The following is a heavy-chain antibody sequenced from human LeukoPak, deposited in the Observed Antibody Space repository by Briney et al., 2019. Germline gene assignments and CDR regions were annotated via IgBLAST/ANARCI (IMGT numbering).Heavy chain of an antibody. D-gene: IGHD3-22*01. Sequence: PSETLSLTCTVSGGSISSYYWSWIRQPPGKGLEWIGYIYYSGSTNYNPSLKSRVTISVDTSKNQFSLKLSSVTAADTAVYYCAREAYYDSSGPHAFDIWGQGTMVTVSS. V-gene: IGHV4-59*01. CDR2: IYYSGST. CDR3: AREAYYDSSGPHAFDI. J-gene: IGHJ3*02. CDR1: GGSISSYY.